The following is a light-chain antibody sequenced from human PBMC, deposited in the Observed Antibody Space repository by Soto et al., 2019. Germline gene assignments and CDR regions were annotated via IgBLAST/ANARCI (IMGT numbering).Light chain of an antibody. CDR1: QSLSNW. CDR2: DAS. CDR3: QQYSTYSGT. J-gene: IGKJ1*01. V-gene: IGKV1-5*01. Sequence: DIQMTQSPSTLSASVGDRVTITCRASQSLSNWLAWYQQKPGKAPKLLISDASSFESGVPSRFSGSGSGTEFTLTISSLQPDDVATYYCQQYSTYSGTFGQGTKVDIK.